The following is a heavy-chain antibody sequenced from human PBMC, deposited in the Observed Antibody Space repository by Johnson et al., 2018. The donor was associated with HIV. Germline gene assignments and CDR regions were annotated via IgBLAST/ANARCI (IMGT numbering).Heavy chain of an antibody. CDR1: GFIFSSYG. J-gene: IGHJ3*02. V-gene: IGHV3-33*01. Sequence: QVQLVESGGGVVQPGRSLRLSCAASGFIFSSYGMHWVRQAPGKGLEWVAVIWYDGSNKYYADSVKGRFTISRDNSKNTLYLQMNSLRADDTAVYYCASLGGSYSLDIWGQGTMVTVSS. CDR2: IWYDGSNK. D-gene: IGHD1-26*01. CDR3: ASLGGSYSLDI.